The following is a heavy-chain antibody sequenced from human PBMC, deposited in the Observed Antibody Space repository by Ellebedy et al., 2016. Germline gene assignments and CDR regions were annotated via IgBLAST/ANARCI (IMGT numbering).Heavy chain of an antibody. D-gene: IGHD6-13*01. CDR2: IHHSGRS. J-gene: IGHJ4*02. CDR3: ARDGGSTWQPLDI. V-gene: IGHV4-4*02. Sequence: SETLSLTXTVSSGSFISDNWWHWVRQAPGQGLEWIGEIHHSGRSNFNPSLQSRVTMSLGKSRTQFSLRLTSVTAADTAVYYCARDGGSTWQPLDIWGQGALVTVSS. CDR1: SGSFISDNW.